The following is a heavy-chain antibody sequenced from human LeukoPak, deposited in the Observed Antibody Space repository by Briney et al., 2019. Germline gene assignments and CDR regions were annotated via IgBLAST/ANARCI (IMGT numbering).Heavy chain of an antibody. J-gene: IGHJ6*02. Sequence: KPSETLSLTCAVYGGSFSGYYWSWIRQPPGKGLEWIGEINHSGSTNYNPSLKSRVTMSVDTSKNQFSLKLSSVTAADTAVYYCARELGVATMIFGMDVWGQGTTVTVSS. D-gene: IGHD5-12*01. CDR2: INHSGST. CDR3: ARELGVATMIFGMDV. CDR1: GGSFSGYY. V-gene: IGHV4-34*01.